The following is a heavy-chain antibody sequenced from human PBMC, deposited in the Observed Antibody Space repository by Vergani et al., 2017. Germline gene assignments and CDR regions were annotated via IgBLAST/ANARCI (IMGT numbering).Heavy chain of an antibody. CDR1: GFTFSSYS. CDR3: AKDLYDRHPGDFDY. CDR2: ISSSSSYI. D-gene: IGHD3-22*01. Sequence: EVQLVESGGGLVKPGGSLRLSCAASGFTFSSYSMNWVRQAPGKGLEWVSSISSSSSYIYYADSVKGRFTISRDNAKNSLYLQMNSLRAEDTAVYYCAKDLYDRHPGDFDYWGQGTLVTVSS. V-gene: IGHV3-21*04. J-gene: IGHJ4*02.